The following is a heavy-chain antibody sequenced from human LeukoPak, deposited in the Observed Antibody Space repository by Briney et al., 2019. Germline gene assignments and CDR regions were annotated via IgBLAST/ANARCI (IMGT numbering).Heavy chain of an antibody. CDR2: IIPILGIA. CDR3: TSFDSSGHYRFVY. V-gene: IGHV1-69*04. D-gene: IGHD3-22*01. Sequence: GASVKVSCKASGGTFSSYAISWVRQAPGQGLEWMGRIIPILGIANYAQKFQGRVTITADKSTSTAYMELSSLRSEDTAVYYCTSFDSSGHYRFVYWGQGSLVTVSA. CDR1: GGTFSSYA. J-gene: IGHJ4*02.